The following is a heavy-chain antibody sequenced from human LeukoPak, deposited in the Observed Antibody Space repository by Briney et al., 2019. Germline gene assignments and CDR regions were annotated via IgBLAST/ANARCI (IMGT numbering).Heavy chain of an antibody. J-gene: IGHJ4*02. V-gene: IGHV1-2*02. CDR1: GYTFTGYY. Sequence: ASVKVSCKASGYTFTGYYMHWVRQAPGQGLEWMGWINPNSGGTNYAQKFQGRVTMTRDTSISTAYMELSRLRSDDTAVYYCARAGEYYGSGSYPATEFDCWGQGTLVTVSS. CDR2: INPNSGGT. CDR3: ARAGEYYGSGSYPATEFDC. D-gene: IGHD3-10*01.